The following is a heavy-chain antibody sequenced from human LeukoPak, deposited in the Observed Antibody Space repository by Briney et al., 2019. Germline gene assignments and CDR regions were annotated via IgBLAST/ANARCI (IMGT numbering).Heavy chain of an antibody. V-gene: IGHV4-59*01. J-gene: IGHJ4*02. CDR3: ARQQLSQLYYFDY. Sequence: KPSETLSLTCTVSGGSISSYYWSWIRQPPGKGLEGIGYIYYSGSTNYNPSLKSRVTISVDTSKNQFSLKLSPVTAADTAVCYCARQQLSQLYYFDYWGQGTLVTVSS. D-gene: IGHD6-13*01. CDR1: GGSISSYY. CDR2: IYYSGST.